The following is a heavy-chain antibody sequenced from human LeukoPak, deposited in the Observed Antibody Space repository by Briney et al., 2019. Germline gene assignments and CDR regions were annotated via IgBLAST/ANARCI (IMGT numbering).Heavy chain of an antibody. V-gene: IGHV3-72*01. D-gene: IGHD2-21*02. J-gene: IGHJ4*02. CDR3: ARAYCGGDCHDY. CDR2: TRNKANSYTT. Sequence: PGGSLRLSCAASGFTFSDHYMDWVRQAPGKGLEWVGRTRNKANSYTTEYAASVKGRFTISRDDSKNSLYLQMNSLKTEDTAVYYCARAYCGGDCHDYWAREPWSPSPQ. CDR1: GFTFSDHY.